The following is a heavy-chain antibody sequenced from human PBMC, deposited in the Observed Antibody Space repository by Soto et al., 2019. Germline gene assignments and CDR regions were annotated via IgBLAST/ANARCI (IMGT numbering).Heavy chain of an antibody. CDR3: AVLLRDDGVATIIGY. CDR2: IYYSGST. CDR1: GGSISSGGYY. D-gene: IGHD5-12*01. J-gene: IGHJ4*02. Sequence: QVQLQESGPGLVKPSQTLSLTCTVSGGSISSGGYYWSWIRQHPGKGLEWIGYIYYSGSTYYNPSLTSRVTRSVDTSKNQFALKLSSVTAADTAVYYCAVLLRDDGVATIIGYWGQGTLVTVSS. V-gene: IGHV4-31*03.